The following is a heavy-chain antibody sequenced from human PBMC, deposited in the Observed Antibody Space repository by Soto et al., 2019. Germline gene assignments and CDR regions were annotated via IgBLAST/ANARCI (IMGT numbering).Heavy chain of an antibody. J-gene: IGHJ5*02. D-gene: IGHD2-15*01. V-gene: IGHV1-69*01. CDR2: IIPIFGTA. CDR3: ARGVVVVPTSQLGWFDP. Sequence: QVQLVQSGAEVKKPGSSVKVSCKASGGTFSSYAISWVRQAPGQGLEWMGGIIPIFGTANYAQKFQGRLTITADESTSTAYMELSSLRSGDTAVYYCARGVVVVPTSQLGWFDPWGQGTLVTVSS. CDR1: GGTFSSYA.